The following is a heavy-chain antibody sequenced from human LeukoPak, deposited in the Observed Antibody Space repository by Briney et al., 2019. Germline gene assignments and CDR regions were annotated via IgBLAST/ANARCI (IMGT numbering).Heavy chain of an antibody. D-gene: IGHD1-1*01. J-gene: IGHJ4*02. Sequence: SEILSLTCTVSGGSISSGDYYWSWIRQPPGKGLEWIGYIYYSGSTYYNPSLKSRVTISVDTSKNQFSLKLSSVTAADTAVYYCARDRWGTPGLDYWGQGTLVTVSS. V-gene: IGHV4-30-4*08. CDR3: ARDRWGTPGLDY. CDR1: GGSISSGDYY. CDR2: IYYSGST.